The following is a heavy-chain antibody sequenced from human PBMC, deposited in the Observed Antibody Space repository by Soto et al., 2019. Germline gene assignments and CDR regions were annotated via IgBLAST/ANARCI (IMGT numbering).Heavy chain of an antibody. Sequence: QVQLVESGGGVVQPGRSLRLSCAASGFTFSSYAMHWVRQAPGKGLEWVAVISYDGSNKYYADSVKGRFTISRDNSKNTLYLQMNSLRAEDTAVYYCASSPRTPEGPGGWFDPWGQGTLVTVSS. V-gene: IGHV3-30-3*01. CDR3: ASSPRTPEGPGGWFDP. CDR2: ISYDGSNK. J-gene: IGHJ5*02. D-gene: IGHD1-1*01. CDR1: GFTFSSYA.